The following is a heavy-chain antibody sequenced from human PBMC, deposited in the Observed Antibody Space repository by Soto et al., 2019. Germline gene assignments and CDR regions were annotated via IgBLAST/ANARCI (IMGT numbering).Heavy chain of an antibody. CDR2: LYYGRSA. CDR3: ARHEGTYYYGSGSSPFDY. CDR1: GDSISSYY. Sequence: SETLSLTCAVSGDSISSYYCMWIRQPPGKGLESIGYLYYGRSANYNPSLKSRVTLSVDTSTNQCSLKLSSVTAADTAVYYCARHEGTYYYGSGSSPFDYWGRGTLVTVSS. D-gene: IGHD3-10*01. V-gene: IGHV4-59*08. J-gene: IGHJ4*02.